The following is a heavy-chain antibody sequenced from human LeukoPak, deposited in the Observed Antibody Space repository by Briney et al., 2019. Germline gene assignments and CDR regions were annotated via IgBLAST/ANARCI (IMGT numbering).Heavy chain of an antibody. Sequence: GGSLRLSCAASGFTFSSYGMSWVRQAPGKGLEWVSAISGSGGSTYYADSVKGRFTISRDNSKNTLYLQMNSLRAEDTAVYYCAKGEGLIGLQYYFDYWGQGTLVTVSS. J-gene: IGHJ4*02. CDR2: ISGSGGST. V-gene: IGHV3-23*01. D-gene: IGHD5-24*01. CDR3: AKGEGLIGLQYYFDY. CDR1: GFTFSSYG.